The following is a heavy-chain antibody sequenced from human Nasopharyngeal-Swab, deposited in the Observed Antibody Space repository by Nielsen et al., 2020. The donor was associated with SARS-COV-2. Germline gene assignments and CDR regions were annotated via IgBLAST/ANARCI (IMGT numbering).Heavy chain of an antibody. V-gene: IGHV3-23*01. Sequence: GGSLRLSCAASGFTFSSYAMSWVRQAPGKGLEGVSAISGSGGSTYYADSVKGRFTISRDNSKNTLYLQMNSLRAEGTAVYYCAKDQGGSSWYGGAYYYYGMDVWGQGTTVTVSS. J-gene: IGHJ6*02. CDR2: ISGSGGST. CDR1: GFTFSSYA. D-gene: IGHD6-13*01. CDR3: AKDQGGSSWYGGAYYYYGMDV.